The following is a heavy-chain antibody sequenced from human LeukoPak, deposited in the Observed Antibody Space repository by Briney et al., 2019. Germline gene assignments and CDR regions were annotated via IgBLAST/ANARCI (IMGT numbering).Heavy chain of an antibody. CDR3: AKVDSWSLYYFYMDV. CDR2: ITGSAGST. V-gene: IGHV3-23*01. Sequence: PGGSLRLSCAASGFTFRNYAMNWVRQAPGKGLEWVSAITGSAGSTYYADSVKGRFTISRDNSKNSLYLQMISLRAEDTAVYYCAKVDSWSLYYFYMDVWGKGTTVTVSS. J-gene: IGHJ6*03. CDR1: GFTFRNYA. D-gene: IGHD1-20*01.